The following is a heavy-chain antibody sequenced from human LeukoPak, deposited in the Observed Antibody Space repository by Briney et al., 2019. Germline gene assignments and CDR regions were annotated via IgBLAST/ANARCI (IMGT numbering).Heavy chain of an antibody. D-gene: IGHD1-26*01. V-gene: IGHV4-4*07. CDR2: IYTSGST. CDR3: ARDFPVWGGSYPTFDY. Sequence: PSETLSLTCTVSGGSISSYYWSWIRQPAGKGLEWIGRIYTSGSTNYNPSLKSRVTMSVDTSKNQFSLKLSSVTAADTAVYYCARDFPVWGGSYPTFDYWGQGTLVTVSS. CDR1: GGSISSYY. J-gene: IGHJ4*02.